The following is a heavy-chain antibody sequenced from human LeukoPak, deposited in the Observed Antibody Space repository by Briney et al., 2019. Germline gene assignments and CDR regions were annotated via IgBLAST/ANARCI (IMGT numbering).Heavy chain of an antibody. Sequence: GGSPRLSCAASGFPFNVYVVNWVRQAPGKGLEWVSAISGSGGTTYYADSVKGRFTISRDNSKNTVYLQMNSLRAEDTAVYNCAKDLYRYGHPGFGSWGQGILVTVSS. CDR2: ISGSGGTT. D-gene: IGHD5-18*01. J-gene: IGHJ4*02. V-gene: IGHV3-23*01. CDR3: AKDLYRYGHPGFGS. CDR1: GFPFNVYV.